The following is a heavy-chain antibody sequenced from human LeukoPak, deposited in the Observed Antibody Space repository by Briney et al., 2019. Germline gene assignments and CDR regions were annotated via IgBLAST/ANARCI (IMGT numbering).Heavy chain of an antibody. D-gene: IGHD2-15*01. CDR3: ARDIGYCSGGSCSDFDY. CDR2: INPNSGGT. V-gene: IGHV1-2*06. CDR1: GYTFTGYY. Sequence: ASVKVSCKASGYTFTGYYMHWVRQAPGQGLEWMGRINPNSGGTNYAQKFQGRVTMTRDTSISTAYMELSRLRSDDTAVYYCARDIGYCSGGSCSDFDYWGQGTLATVSS. J-gene: IGHJ4*02.